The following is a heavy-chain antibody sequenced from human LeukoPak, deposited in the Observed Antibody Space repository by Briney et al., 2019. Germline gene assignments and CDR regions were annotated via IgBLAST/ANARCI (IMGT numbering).Heavy chain of an antibody. CDR2: INHSGST. J-gene: IGHJ4*02. D-gene: IGHD2-21*01. CDR3: ATSDKNYFDY. V-gene: IGHV4-34*01. Sequence: SETLSLTCAVYGGSFSGYYWSWIRQPPGKGLEWIGEINHSGSTNYNPSLKSRVTISVDTSKNQFSLKLSSVTAADTAVYYCATSDKNYFDYWGQGTLVTVSS. CDR1: GGSFSGYY.